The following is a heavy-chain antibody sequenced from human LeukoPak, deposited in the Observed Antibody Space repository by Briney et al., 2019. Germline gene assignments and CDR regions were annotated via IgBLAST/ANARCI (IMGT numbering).Heavy chain of an antibody. CDR3: ARSVGYCSSASCYVNWFDP. Sequence: PSETLSLTCTVSGGSISIYYWSWIRQPAEKGLEWIGRIYASGGTNYNPSLKSRLTISVDKSKNQFSLRLSSVTAADTAVYYCARSVGYCSSASCYVNWFDPWGQGTLVTVSS. D-gene: IGHD2-2*01. V-gene: IGHV4-4*07. J-gene: IGHJ5*02. CDR1: GGSISIYY. CDR2: IYASGGT.